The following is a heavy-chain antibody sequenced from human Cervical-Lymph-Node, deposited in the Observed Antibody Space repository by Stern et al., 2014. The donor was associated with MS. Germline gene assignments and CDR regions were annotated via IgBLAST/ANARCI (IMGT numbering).Heavy chain of an antibody. Sequence: MQLVESGAEVKKPGASVKVSCKASGYTFTSYDINWVRQATGQGLEWMGWMNPNSGNTGYAQKFQGRVTMTRNTSISTAYMELSSLRSEDTAVYYCARTITIFGVVIIGWFDPWGQGTLVTVSS. D-gene: IGHD3-3*01. CDR1: GYTFTSYD. J-gene: IGHJ5*02. CDR2: MNPNSGNT. CDR3: ARTITIFGVVIIGWFDP. V-gene: IGHV1-8*01.